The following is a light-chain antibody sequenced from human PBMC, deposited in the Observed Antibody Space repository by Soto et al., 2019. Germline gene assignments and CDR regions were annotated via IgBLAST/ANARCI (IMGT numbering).Light chain of an antibody. CDR2: AAS. V-gene: IGKV1-6*01. CDR1: QDIRVD. CDR3: LQDYDFPFP. J-gene: IGKJ2*01. Sequence: AIQMTQSPTSLSASVGDRVIITCRASQDIRVDVGWLQQRPGHAPNLLIYAASTLHTGVPSTFTGGGSGPHFTLASDDLQPEDVSPYFCLQDYDFPFPFGQGTKLEI.